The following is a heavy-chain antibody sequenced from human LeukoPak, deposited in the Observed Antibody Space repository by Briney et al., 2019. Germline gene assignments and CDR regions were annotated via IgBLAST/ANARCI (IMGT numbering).Heavy chain of an antibody. Sequence: PSETLSLTCTVSGYSISSGYYWGWIRQPPGKGLEWIGSIYYSGSTYYNPSLKSRVTISVDTSKNQFSLKLSSVTAADTAVYYCARVSSNYRRIDYWGQGTLVTVSS. D-gene: IGHD4-11*01. CDR3: ARVSSNYRRIDY. J-gene: IGHJ4*02. V-gene: IGHV4-38-2*02. CDR1: GYSISSGYY. CDR2: IYYSGST.